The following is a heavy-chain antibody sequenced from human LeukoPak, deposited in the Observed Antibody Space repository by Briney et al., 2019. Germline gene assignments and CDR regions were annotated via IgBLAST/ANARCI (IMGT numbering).Heavy chain of an antibody. D-gene: IGHD6-19*01. CDR1: GFTFSSYS. Sequence: GGSLRLSCAASGFTFSSYSLNWVRQAPGKGLEWVSSISTSSSYIYYAESVKGRFTISRDNAKKSVYLQMNSLRAEDTAVYYCARLIAVTSTPGEYYFDYWGQGTLVTVSS. J-gene: IGHJ4*02. CDR3: ARLIAVTSTPGEYYFDY. CDR2: ISTSSSYI. V-gene: IGHV3-21*01.